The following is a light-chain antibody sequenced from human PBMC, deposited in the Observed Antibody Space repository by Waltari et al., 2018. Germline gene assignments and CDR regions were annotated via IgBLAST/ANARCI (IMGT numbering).Light chain of an antibody. CDR2: EVT. CDR1: SSDVGGYDY. CDR3: SSYGGNSNWV. V-gene: IGLV2-8*01. J-gene: IGLJ3*02. Sequence: QSALTQPPSASGSPGQSVTISCTGTSSDVGGYDYVSWYQQHPGKAPKLMIYEVTKRPSGVPDRFSCSRSGSTASLTVSGLQAEDEAVYYCSSYGGNSNWVFGGGTKLTVL.